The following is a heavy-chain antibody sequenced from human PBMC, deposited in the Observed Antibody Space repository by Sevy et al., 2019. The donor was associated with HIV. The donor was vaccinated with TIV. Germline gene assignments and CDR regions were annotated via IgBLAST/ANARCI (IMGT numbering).Heavy chain of an antibody. CDR1: GFTFSSYA. CDR2: ISGSGGST. V-gene: IGHV3-23*01. CDR3: AKEGGRGYSYGLSPQYFDY. D-gene: IGHD5-18*01. Sequence: GGSLRLSCAASGFTFSSYAMSWVRQAPGKGLEWVSAISGSGGSTYYADSVKGRFTISRDNSKNTLYLQMNSLRAEDTDVYYCAKEGGRGYSYGLSPQYFDYWGQGTLVTVSS. J-gene: IGHJ4*02.